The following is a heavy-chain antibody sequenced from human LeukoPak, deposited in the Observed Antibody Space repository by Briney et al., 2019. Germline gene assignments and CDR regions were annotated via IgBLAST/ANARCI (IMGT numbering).Heavy chain of an antibody. CDR1: GGSFSGYY. CDR3: ARKAYYDILTGYWVGAFDI. CDR2: INHSGST. V-gene: IGHV4-34*01. D-gene: IGHD3-9*01. Sequence: SETLSLTCAVYGGSFSGYYWSWIRQPPGKGLEWIGEINHSGSTNYNPSLKSRVTISVDTSKNQFSLRLSSVTAADTAVYYCARKAYYDILTGYWVGAFDIWGQGTMVTVSS. J-gene: IGHJ3*02.